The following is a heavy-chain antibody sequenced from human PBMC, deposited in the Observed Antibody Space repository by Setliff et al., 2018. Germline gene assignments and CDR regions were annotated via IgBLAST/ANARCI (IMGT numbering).Heavy chain of an antibody. V-gene: IGHV1-2*02. CDR2: INPNSGGT. CDR1: GYTFTDYY. J-gene: IGHJ4*02. CDR3: ARDFLGQWGGKGGLDY. Sequence: ASVKVSCKASGYTFTDYYIHWVRQAPGQGLEWMGWINPNSGGTNPAQRFQGRVTMTRDTSTSTVYVELSSLRSEDTAVYYCARDFLGQWGGKGGLDYWGQGTLVTVSS. D-gene: IGHD6-19*01.